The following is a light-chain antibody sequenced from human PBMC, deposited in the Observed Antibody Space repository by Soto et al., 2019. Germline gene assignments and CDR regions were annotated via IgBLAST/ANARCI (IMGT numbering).Light chain of an antibody. V-gene: IGKV3-11*01. Sequence: EIVLTQSPATLSLSPGERATLSCGACQSVSSYLAWYQQKPGQAPRLLIYDASNRATGIPARFSGSGSGTDFTLPISSLEPEDFAVYYCQQRSNWYTFGQGTKLEIK. CDR3: QQRSNWYT. CDR1: QSVSSY. CDR2: DAS. J-gene: IGKJ2*01.